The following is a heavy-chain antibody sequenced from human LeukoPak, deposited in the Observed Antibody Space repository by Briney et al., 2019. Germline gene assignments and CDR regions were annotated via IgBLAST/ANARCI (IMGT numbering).Heavy chain of an antibody. CDR2: INPNSGGT. CDR3: ARDRDGPRMDV. Sequence: ASVKVSCKASGYTFTGYYMHWVRQAPGQGLEWMGWINPNSGGTNYAQKFQGRVTLTRDTSISTAYMDLSSLTSDDTALYYCARDRDGPRMDVWGQGTTVTVSS. CDR1: GYTFTGYY. J-gene: IGHJ6*02. V-gene: IGHV1-2*02. D-gene: IGHD5-24*01.